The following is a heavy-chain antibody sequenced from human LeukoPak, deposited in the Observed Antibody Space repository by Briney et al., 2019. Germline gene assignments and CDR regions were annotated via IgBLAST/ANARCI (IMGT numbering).Heavy chain of an antibody. V-gene: IGHV3-9*01. CDR3: AKDGMDV. J-gene: IGHJ6*02. CDR1: GFTFDDYD. CDR2: ISWNSGSI. Sequence: GRSLTLSCAASGFTFDDYDMHWVRQAPGKGLEWVSGISWNSGSIGYADSVKGRFTISRDNAKNSLYLQMNSLRAEDTALYYCAKDGMDVWGQGTTVTVSS.